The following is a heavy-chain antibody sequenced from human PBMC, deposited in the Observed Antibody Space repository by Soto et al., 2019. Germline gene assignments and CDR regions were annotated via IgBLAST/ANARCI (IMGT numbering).Heavy chain of an antibody. CDR2: VFYSGTT. D-gene: IGHD2-15*01. CDR3: AKALYCTSGSCYPYYYYGMDV. CDR1: GDSFSLASDY. Sequence: QLQLQESGPGLVKASETLSLTCTVSGDSFSLASDYWGWIRQPPGKGLEWIGSVFYSGTTFYNPSLKNRATISVDTSKSQISLTLRALTAADTAVYFCAKALYCTSGSCYPYYYYGMDVWGQGTTVTVAS. J-gene: IGHJ6*02. V-gene: IGHV4-39*01.